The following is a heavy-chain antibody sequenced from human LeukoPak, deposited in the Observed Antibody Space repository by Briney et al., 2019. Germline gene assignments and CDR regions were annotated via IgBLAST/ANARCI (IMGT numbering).Heavy chain of an antibody. V-gene: IGHV1-24*01. CDR1: GYTLTELS. CDR2: FDPEDGET. D-gene: IGHD3-9*01. Sequence: ASVKVSCKVSGYTLTELSMHWVRQAPGKGLEWMGGFDPEDGETIYAQKFQGRVTMTEDTSTDTAYMKLSSLRSEDTAVYYCATGIYDILTGYQPYYFDYWGQGTLVTVSS. CDR3: ATGIYDILTGYQPYYFDY. J-gene: IGHJ4*02.